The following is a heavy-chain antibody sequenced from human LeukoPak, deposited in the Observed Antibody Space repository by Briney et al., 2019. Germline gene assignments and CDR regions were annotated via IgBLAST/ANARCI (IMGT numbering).Heavy chain of an antibody. D-gene: IGHD3-22*01. CDR1: GGTFSNYG. Sequence: SVKVSCKASGGTFSNYGISWVRQAPGQGLEWMGGIIPIFGTANYAQKFQGRVTITADESTSTAYMELSSLRSEDTAVYYCARDSYDSSGYSVPFDYWGQGTLVTVSS. J-gene: IGHJ4*02. V-gene: IGHV1-69*13. CDR2: IIPIFGTA. CDR3: ARDSYDSSGYSVPFDY.